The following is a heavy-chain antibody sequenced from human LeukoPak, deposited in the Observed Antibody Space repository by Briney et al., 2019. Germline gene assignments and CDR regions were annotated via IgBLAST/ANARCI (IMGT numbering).Heavy chain of an antibody. V-gene: IGHV4-31*03. J-gene: IGHJ4*02. CDR3: AGHHPRNTVDF. D-gene: IGHD2-8*02. CDR2: IYYSGST. CDR1: GGSISSGGYY. Sequence: SETLSLTCTVSGGSISSGGYYWSWIRQHPGKGLEWIGYIYYSGSTYYNPSLKSRVTISLDTSKNQFSLKLSSVTAADTAVYYCAGHHPRNTVDFWGQGTLVTVSS.